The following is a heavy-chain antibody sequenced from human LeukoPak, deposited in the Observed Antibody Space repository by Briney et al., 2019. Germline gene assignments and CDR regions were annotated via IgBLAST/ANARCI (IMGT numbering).Heavy chain of an antibody. V-gene: IGHV4-59*01. CDR3: ARWAKGALDY. D-gene: IGHD1-26*01. Sequence: SETLSLTCTVSGDSITSYFWSWIRQPPGKGLEWVGYIFYSGITNYNPSLKSRVTISVDTSKNQFSLKLSSVTAADTAVYYCARWAKGALDYWGQGTLVTVSS. J-gene: IGHJ4*02. CDR2: IFYSGIT. CDR1: GDSITSYF.